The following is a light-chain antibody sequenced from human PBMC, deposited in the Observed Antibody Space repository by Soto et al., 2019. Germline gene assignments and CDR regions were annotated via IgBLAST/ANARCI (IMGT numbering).Light chain of an antibody. CDR1: SSDLAIYNY. J-gene: IGLJ1*01. V-gene: IGLV2-14*01. CDR3: SSYTTTNTLGV. Sequence: QSVLTQPASVSGSPGQSITISCTGTSSDLAIYNYVSWYQHHPGKAPKLMIYEVSNRPSGISNRFSGSKSGNTASLTISGLQAEDEAHYFCSSYTTTNTLGVFGTGTKLTVL. CDR2: EVS.